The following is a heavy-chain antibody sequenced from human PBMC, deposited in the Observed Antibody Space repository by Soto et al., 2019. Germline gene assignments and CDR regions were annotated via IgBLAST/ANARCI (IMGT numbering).Heavy chain of an antibody. V-gene: IGHV3-30-3*01. J-gene: IGHJ4*02. CDR1: GFTSSSYV. D-gene: IGHD3-22*01. CDR3: ARGVLYYYGSSGYSPDY. CDR2: ISFDGSKK. Sequence: GGSLRLSCEGSGFTSSSYVMHWVRQAPGKGLEWVALISFDGSKKNYADSVKGQFTISRDNSKNMMYLQMNSLRPEDTAVYYCARGVLYYYGSSGYSPDYWGQGTLVTVFS.